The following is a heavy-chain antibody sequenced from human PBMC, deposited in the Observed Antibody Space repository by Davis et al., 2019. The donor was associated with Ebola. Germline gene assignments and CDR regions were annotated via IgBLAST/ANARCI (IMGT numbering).Heavy chain of an antibody. Sequence: SVKVSCKASGGTFSSYAISWVRQAPGQGLEWMGGIIPIFGTANYAQKFQGRVTITADESTSTAYMELSSLRSEDTAVYYCARGRYYDFWSGYYFVSSIYYYGMDVWGQGTTVTVSS. CDR3: ARGRYYDFWSGYYFVSSIYYYGMDV. CDR1: GGTFSSYA. V-gene: IGHV1-69*13. CDR2: IIPIFGTA. D-gene: IGHD3-3*01. J-gene: IGHJ6*02.